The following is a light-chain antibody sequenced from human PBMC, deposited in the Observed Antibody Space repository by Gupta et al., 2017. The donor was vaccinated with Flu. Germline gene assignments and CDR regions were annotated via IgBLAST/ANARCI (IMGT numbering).Light chain of an antibody. CDR3: HQYGGSPIT. Sequence: EFVLTQSPGTLSLSPGQRATLSCRASQSVSSSLAWYQQKPGQTPRLLIYGASSRATGIPDRFSGSGSGTDFTLTINRLEPEDFAVYYCHQYGGSPITFGQGTRLEIQ. CDR1: QSVSSS. CDR2: GAS. V-gene: IGKV3-20*01. J-gene: IGKJ5*01.